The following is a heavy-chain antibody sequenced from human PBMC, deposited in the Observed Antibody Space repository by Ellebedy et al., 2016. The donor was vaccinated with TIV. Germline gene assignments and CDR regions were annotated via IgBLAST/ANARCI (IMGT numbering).Heavy chain of an antibody. J-gene: IGHJ4*02. CDR3: ARGATTVVY. CDR1: GGTFSSYA. D-gene: IGHD4-23*01. Sequence: ASVKVSCKASGGTFSSYAISWVRQAPGQGLEWMGGIIPIFGTANYAQKFQGRVTITADKSTSTAYMELSSLRSVTTADTAVYFCARGATTVVYWGQGTLVSVSS. V-gene: IGHV1-69*06. CDR2: IIPIFGTA.